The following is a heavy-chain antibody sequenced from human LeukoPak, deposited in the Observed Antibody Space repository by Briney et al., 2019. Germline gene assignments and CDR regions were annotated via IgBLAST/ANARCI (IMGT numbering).Heavy chain of an antibody. CDR2: ISYDGSNK. CDR1: GFTFSSYA. Sequence: PGGSLRLSCAASGFTFSSYAMHWVRQAPGKGLEWVAVISYDGSNKYYADSVKGRFTISRDNSKNTLYLQMNSLRAEDTAVYYCAKTGGVLEWWIDAFDIWGQGTMVTVSS. CDR3: AKTGGVLEWWIDAFDI. J-gene: IGHJ3*02. V-gene: IGHV3-30-3*02. D-gene: IGHD3-3*01.